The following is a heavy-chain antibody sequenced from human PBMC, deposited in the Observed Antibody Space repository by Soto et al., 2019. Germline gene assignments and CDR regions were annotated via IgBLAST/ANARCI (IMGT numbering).Heavy chain of an antibody. Sequence: QLQLQESGSGLVKPSQTLSLTCAVSGGSISSGGYSWSWIRQPPGKGLEWIGYIYHSGSTYYNPALKSRVTISVHRSENQFSLKLSSVTAADTAVYCCASGLSWGGWFDPWGQGTLVTVSS. CDR2: IYHSGST. CDR3: ASGLSWGGWFDP. D-gene: IGHD2-15*01. J-gene: IGHJ5*02. CDR1: GGSISSGGYS. V-gene: IGHV4-30-2*01.